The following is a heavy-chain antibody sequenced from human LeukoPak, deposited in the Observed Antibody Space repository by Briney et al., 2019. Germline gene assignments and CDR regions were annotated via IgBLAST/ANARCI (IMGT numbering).Heavy chain of an antibody. CDR3: ARGYSGYDYYY. V-gene: IGHV1-3*01. J-gene: IGHJ4*02. Sequence: GASVKVSCKASGYTFTSYAMHWVRQAPGQRLEWMGWINAGNGNTKYSQKFQGRVTITADKSTSTAYMELSSLRSEDTAVYYCARGYSGYDYYYWGQGTLVTVSS. CDR2: INAGNGNT. CDR1: GYTFTSYA. D-gene: IGHD5-12*01.